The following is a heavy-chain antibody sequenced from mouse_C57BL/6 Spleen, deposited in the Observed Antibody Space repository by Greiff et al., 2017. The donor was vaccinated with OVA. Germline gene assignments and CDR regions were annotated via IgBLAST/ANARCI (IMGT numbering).Heavy chain of an antibody. CDR2: ISYDGSN. V-gene: IGHV3-6*01. Sequence: EVKLQESGPGLVKPSQSLSLTCSVTGYSITSGYYWNWLRQFPGNKLEWMGYISYDGSNNYNQSLKNRISLTRDTSKNQFFLKLNSVTTEDTATYYCARDRGSDPGAMDYWGQGTSVTVSS. CDR3: ARDRGSDPGAMDY. D-gene: IGHD1-1*01. CDR1: GYSITSGYY. J-gene: IGHJ4*01.